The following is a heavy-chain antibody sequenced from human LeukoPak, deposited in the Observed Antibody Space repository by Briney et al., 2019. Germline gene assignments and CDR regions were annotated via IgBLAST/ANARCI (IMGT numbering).Heavy chain of an antibody. CDR2: IKPDGSEK. CDR1: GFTFSTYW. V-gene: IGHV3-7*01. D-gene: IGHD2-15*01. Sequence: GGFLRLSCAASGFTFSTYWMTWVRQAPGKGLEWVATIKPDGSEKWYVVSVKGRFTISRDNAKNSLYLQMNSLRVEDTGVYYCARGGYRQKEFWGQGTLVTVSS. CDR3: ARGGYRQKEF. J-gene: IGHJ1*01.